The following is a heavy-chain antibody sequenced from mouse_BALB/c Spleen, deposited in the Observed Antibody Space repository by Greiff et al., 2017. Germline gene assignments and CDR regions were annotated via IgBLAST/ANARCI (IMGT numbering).Heavy chain of an antibody. CDR2: ISNGGGST. D-gene: IGHD2-1*01. V-gene: IGHV5-12-2*01. Sequence: EVQRVESGGGLVQPGGSLKLSCAASGFTFSSYTMSWVRQTPEKRLEWVAYISNGGGSTYYPDTVKGRFTISRDNAKNTLYLQMSSLKSEDTAMYYCARAPLYGNYDAMDYWGQGTSVTVSS. J-gene: IGHJ4*01. CDR1: GFTFSSYT. CDR3: ARAPLYGNYDAMDY.